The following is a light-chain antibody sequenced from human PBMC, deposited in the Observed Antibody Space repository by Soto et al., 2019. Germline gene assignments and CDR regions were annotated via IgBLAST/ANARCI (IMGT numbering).Light chain of an antibody. Sequence: EIVLTQSPATLSSFPGDRVTLSCRASQYINTRLAWYQHRPGQAPRLLIYDASNRATGIPARFSGSGSGTDFTLTISSLEPEDFAVYYCQQRSNWQVTFGQGTRLEIK. CDR2: DAS. CDR3: QQRSNWQVT. CDR1: QYINTR. J-gene: IGKJ5*01. V-gene: IGKV3D-11*01.